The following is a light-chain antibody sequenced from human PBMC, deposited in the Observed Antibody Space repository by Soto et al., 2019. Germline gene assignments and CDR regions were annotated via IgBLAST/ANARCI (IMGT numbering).Light chain of an antibody. CDR1: QSVSSY. Sequence: ILMTQSPATLSVSPGERVTLSCRASQSVSSYLAWYQQKPGQPPSLLIYGASTRATGIPARFSGSGSGTVFTLTINILEPDDFAVYYCHQYGNSPQTFGQGTKVDIK. V-gene: IGKV3-15*01. CDR3: HQYGNSPQT. CDR2: GAS. J-gene: IGKJ1*01.